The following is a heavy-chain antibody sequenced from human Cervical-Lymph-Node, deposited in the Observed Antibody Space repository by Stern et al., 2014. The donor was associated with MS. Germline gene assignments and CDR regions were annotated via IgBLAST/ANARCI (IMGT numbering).Heavy chain of an antibody. CDR2: ISPGDSDT. CDR1: GYPFTNYW. Sequence: VQLVESGAEVKQPGESLKISCKGSGYPFTNYWIGWVRPLPGTGLEWLGIISPGDSDTIYSASFQGQVTISADKSITTAYLQWSSLKASDTAMYYCARLTFVKVMYYYYGMDVWGQGTTVTVSS. CDR3: ARLTFVKVMYYYYGMDV. J-gene: IGHJ6*02. D-gene: IGHD3/OR15-3a*01. V-gene: IGHV5-51*03.